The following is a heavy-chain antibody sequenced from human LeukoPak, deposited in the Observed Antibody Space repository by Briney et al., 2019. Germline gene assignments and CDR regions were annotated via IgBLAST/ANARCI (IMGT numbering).Heavy chain of an antibody. D-gene: IGHD1-26*01. CDR3: GAGGSYYSRTFDY. J-gene: IGHJ4*02. CDR2: FDVEDGEI. V-gene: IGHV1-24*01. CDR1: GYTLTELS. Sequence: ASVKVSCKVSGYTLTELSMHFVRQAPGKGLEWMGGFDVEDGEIIYAQKFQGRVTMTEDTSTDTVYMELSSLGSEDTAVYYCGAGGSYYSRTFDYWGQGTLVTVSS.